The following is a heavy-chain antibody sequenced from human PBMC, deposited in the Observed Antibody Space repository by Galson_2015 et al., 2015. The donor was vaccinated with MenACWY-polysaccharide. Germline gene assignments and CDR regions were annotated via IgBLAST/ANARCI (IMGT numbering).Heavy chain of an antibody. Sequence: ETLSLTCTVSGDSISSSSYYWGWIRQPPGKGLEWIGSIYYSGSTHYNPSLKSRVTISVDTSKNQFSLKLSSVTAADTAVYYCARVVWASGDPLMGGWYGFEGGVFDYWGQGTLVTVSS. V-gene: IGHV4-39*07. J-gene: IGHJ4*02. D-gene: IGHD6-19*01. CDR3: ARVVWASGDPLMGGWYGFEGGVFDY. CDR1: GDSISSSSYY. CDR2: IYYSGST.